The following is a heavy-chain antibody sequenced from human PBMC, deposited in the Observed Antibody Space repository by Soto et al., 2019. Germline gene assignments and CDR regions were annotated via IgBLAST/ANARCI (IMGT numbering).Heavy chain of an antibody. CDR1: SYTFNTFG. V-gene: IGHV1-18*01. CDR3: AGYRSSSYDAFDI. CDR2: ISAQKGNT. Sequence: ASVKVSCKASSYTFNTFGISWVRQAPGQGLEWMGWISAQKGNTNYAQSLQGRLTMTIDTSTSTAYMELRSLRSDDTAVYYCAGYRSSSYDAFDIWGQGTMVTVSS. J-gene: IGHJ3*02. D-gene: IGHD6-6*01.